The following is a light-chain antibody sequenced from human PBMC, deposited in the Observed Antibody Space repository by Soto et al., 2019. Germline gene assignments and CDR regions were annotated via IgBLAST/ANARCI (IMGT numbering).Light chain of an antibody. CDR2: GAS. J-gene: IGKJ2*01. V-gene: IGKV3-20*01. CDR1: QSVSSGY. Sequence: ETVMTQSPATLSLSPGERATLSCRASQSVSSGYLAWYQQKPGQAPRLLIFGASNRATGIPDRFTGSGSGTDFTLTISRLEAEDFAVYYCQQYGISQNTFGQGTKLEIK. CDR3: QQYGISQNT.